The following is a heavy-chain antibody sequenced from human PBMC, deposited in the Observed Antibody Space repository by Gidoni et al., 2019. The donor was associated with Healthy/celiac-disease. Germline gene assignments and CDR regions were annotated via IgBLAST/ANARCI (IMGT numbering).Heavy chain of an antibody. V-gene: IGHV3-23*01. J-gene: IGHJ3*02. CDR3: AKDRERLRGAFDI. CDR2: ISGSGGST. Sequence: VSAISGSGGSTYYADSVKGRFTISSDNSKNTLYLQMNSLRAEDTAVYYCAKDRERLRGAFDIWGQGTMVTVSS. D-gene: IGHD4-17*01.